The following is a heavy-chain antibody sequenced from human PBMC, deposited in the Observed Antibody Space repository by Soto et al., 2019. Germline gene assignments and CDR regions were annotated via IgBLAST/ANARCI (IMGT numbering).Heavy chain of an antibody. CDR2: ISSSSSNT. Sequence: PGGSLRLSCAASGFTFSDYYMSWIRQAPGKGLEWVSYISSSSSNTNYADSVKSRFTISRDNAKNSLYLQMNSLRAEDTAVYYCARDPNLFYYGSGSAYGMDVWGQGTTVTVSS. V-gene: IGHV3-11*06. D-gene: IGHD3-10*01. J-gene: IGHJ6*02. CDR3: ARDPNLFYYGSGSAYGMDV. CDR1: GFTFSDYY.